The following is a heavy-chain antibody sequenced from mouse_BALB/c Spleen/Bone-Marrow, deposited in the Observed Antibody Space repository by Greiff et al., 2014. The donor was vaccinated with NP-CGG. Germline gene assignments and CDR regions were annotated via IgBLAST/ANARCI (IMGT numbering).Heavy chain of an antibody. Sequence: DVHLVESGGGLVQPGGSRKLSCAASGFTFSSFGMHWVRQAPEKGLEWVAYISSGSSTTYYADTMKGRFTISRDNSKNTLFLQMTSLRSEDTAMYYCTRSGTVGPMDYWGQGTSVTVSS. CDR1: GFTFSSFG. D-gene: IGHD3-3*01. V-gene: IGHV5-17*02. J-gene: IGHJ4*01. CDR2: ISSGSSTT. CDR3: TRSGTVGPMDY.